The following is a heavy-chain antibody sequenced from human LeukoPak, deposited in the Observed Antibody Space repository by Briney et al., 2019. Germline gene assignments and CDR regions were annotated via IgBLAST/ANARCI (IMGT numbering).Heavy chain of an antibody. V-gene: IGHV3-23*01. D-gene: IGHD2-15*01. CDR2: ISGSGGST. J-gene: IGHJ4*02. CDR3: AKARGYCGDGSCYFFDY. Sequence: PGGSLRLSCAASGFTFSSYWMSWVRQAPGKGLEWVSSISGSGGSTNYADSVKGRFTISRDNSKNTLYLEMNSLRAEDTAAYYCAKARGYCGDGSCYFFDYWGQGTLVTVSS. CDR1: GFTFSSYW.